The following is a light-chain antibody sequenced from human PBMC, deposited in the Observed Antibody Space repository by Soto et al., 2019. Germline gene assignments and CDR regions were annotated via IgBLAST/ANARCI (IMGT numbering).Light chain of an antibody. J-gene: IGKJ1*01. V-gene: IGKV1-12*01. CDR1: QDISTW. CDR2: DVS. CDR3: QQYDYSRT. Sequence: DIQMTQSPSSVSASVGDRVTITCRASQDISTWLAWYQQKPGKAPKLLIYDVSSLETGVPSRFSGSGSGTEFSLTIRGLQPDDFATYYCQQYDYSRTFGQGTKVDIK.